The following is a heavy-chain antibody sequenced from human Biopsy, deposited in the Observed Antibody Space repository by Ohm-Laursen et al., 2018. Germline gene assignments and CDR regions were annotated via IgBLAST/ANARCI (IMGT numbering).Heavy chain of an antibody. V-gene: IGHV3-30*18. D-gene: IGHD5-18*01. J-gene: IGHJ6*02. CDR2: IFYDGSNT. Sequence: SLRLSCAASGFTFNNYGMQWVRQAPGKGLEWVAFIFYDGSNTYYADSVKGRFTISRDNSRDTLHLQMSSLRAEDTAVYYCAKDRYNYTPIGGFSMDVWGQGTTVTVSS. CDR3: AKDRYNYTPIGGFSMDV. CDR1: GFTFNNYG.